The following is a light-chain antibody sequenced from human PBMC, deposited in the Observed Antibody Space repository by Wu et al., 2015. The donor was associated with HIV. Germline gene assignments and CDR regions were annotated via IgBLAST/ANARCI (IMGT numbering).Light chain of an antibody. Sequence: EIVMTQSPATLSVSPGDRATLSCRASQSVSSNLAWYQQKPGQAPRLLIYGASTRATGIPARFSGSGSGTEFTLTISSLQPEDVATYYCQKYNTAPWTFGQGTKVEMK. CDR1: QSVSSN. CDR3: QKYNTAPWT. V-gene: IGKV3-15*01. CDR2: GAS. J-gene: IGKJ1*01.